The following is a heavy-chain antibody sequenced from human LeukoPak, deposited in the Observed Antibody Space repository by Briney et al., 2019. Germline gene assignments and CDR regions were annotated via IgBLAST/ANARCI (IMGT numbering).Heavy chain of an antibody. CDR1: GGTFSSHA. D-gene: IGHD1-26*01. CDR3: ARSVSGSYSDYYYYMDD. V-gene: IGHV1-69*13. Sequence: SVKVSCKASGGTFSSHAISWVRQAPGQGLEWMGGIIPIFGTANYAQKFQGRVTITADESTGTAYMELSSLRSEDTAVYYCARSVSGSYSDYYYYMDDWGKGTRVTVSS. CDR2: IIPIFGTA. J-gene: IGHJ6*03.